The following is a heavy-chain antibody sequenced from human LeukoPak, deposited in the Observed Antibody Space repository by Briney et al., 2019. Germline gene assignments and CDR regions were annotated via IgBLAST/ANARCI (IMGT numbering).Heavy chain of an antibody. CDR3: AKGVHCSGGGCAPGYYGMDV. J-gene: IGHJ6*02. CDR2: ISYDGSYK. CDR1: GFTFSNYG. D-gene: IGHD2-15*01. V-gene: IGHV3-30*18. Sequence: PGGSLRLSCAASGFTFSNYGIHWVRQAPGKALEWVAVISYDGSYKYYADSVKGRCTISRDNSKNTLYLQMNGLSAEDTAVYYCAKGVHCSGGGCAPGYYGMDVWGQGTTVTVSS.